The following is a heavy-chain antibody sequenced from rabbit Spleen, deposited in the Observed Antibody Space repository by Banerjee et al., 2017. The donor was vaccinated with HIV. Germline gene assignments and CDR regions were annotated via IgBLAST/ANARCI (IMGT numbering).Heavy chain of an antibody. CDR3: ARGAGTLAYFNL. V-gene: IGHV1S45*01. D-gene: IGHD4-1*01. J-gene: IGHJ4*01. Sequence: QEQLEESGGDLVKPEGSLTLTCTASGFSFSSSYWICWVRQAPGKGLEWIACIYAGSSGSTYYASWAKGRFTISKSSSTTVTLQMTSLTAADTATYFCARGAGTLAYFNLWGPGTLVTVS. CDR2: IYAGSSGST. CDR1: GFSFSSSYW.